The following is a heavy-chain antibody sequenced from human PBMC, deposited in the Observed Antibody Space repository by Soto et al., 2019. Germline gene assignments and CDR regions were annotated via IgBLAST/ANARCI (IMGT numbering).Heavy chain of an antibody. CDR3: ARVDSSSDAFDI. V-gene: IGHV4-4*02. CDR1: GGSISSSNW. CDR2: IYHSGST. Sequence: SETLSLTCAVSGGSISSSNWWSWVRQPPGKGLEWIGEIYHSGSTNYNPSLKSRVTISVDKSKNQFSLKLGSVTAADTAVYYCARVDSSSDAFDIWGQGTMVTVSS. D-gene: IGHD6-6*01. J-gene: IGHJ3*02.